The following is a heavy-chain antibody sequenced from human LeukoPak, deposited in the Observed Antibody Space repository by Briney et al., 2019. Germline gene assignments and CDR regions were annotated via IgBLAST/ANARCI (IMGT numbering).Heavy chain of an antibody. CDR3: AKDHSSGWYYFDY. J-gene: IGHJ4*02. V-gene: IGHV3-9*01. Sequence: GGSLRLSCAASGFTFDDYAMHRVRQAPGKGLEWVSGINWNSGSIGYADSVKGRFTISRDNAKTSLCPQMNSLRVEDTALYYCAKDHSSGWYYFDYWGQGTLVIVSS. CDR1: GFTFDDYA. CDR2: INWNSGSI. D-gene: IGHD6-19*01.